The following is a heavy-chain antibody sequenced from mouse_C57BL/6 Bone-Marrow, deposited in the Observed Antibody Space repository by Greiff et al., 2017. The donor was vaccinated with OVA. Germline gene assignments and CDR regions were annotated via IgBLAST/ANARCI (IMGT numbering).Heavy chain of an antibody. CDR2: IHPNSGST. Sequence: QVQLQQPGAELVKPGASVNLSCKASGYSFTSYWMHWVKQRPGQGLEWIGMIHPNSGSTNYNEKFKSNATLTVDKSSSTAYMQLSSLTSEDSAVYYCGRGGMCDYDFDYWGQGTTLTVSS. CDR3: GRGGMCDYDFDY. D-gene: IGHD2-4*01. V-gene: IGHV1-64*01. CDR1: GYSFTSYW. J-gene: IGHJ2*01.